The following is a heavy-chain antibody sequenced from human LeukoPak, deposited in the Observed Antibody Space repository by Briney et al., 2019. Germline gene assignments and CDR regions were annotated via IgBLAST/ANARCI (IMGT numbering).Heavy chain of an antibody. V-gene: IGHV4-34*01. Sequence: PSETLSLTCAVYGGSFSGYYWSWIRQPPGKGLEWIGEINHSGSTNYNPSLKSRVTISVDTSKNQFSLKLSSVTAADTAVYYCARGYSSGRYWFDPWGQGTLVTVSS. CDR3: ARGYSSGRYWFDP. CDR1: GGSFSGYY. D-gene: IGHD6-19*01. J-gene: IGHJ5*02. CDR2: INHSGST.